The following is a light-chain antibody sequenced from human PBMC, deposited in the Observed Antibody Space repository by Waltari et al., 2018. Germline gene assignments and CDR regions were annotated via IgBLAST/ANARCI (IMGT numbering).Light chain of an antibody. V-gene: IGKV4-1*01. CDR2: WAS. J-gene: IGKJ1*01. CDR1: QSLLHTNNKNY. Sequence: DIVVTQSPDSLAVSLGERATINCKSSQSLLHTNNKNYLAWYQLRPGQPPQLLIYWASTRESGVPGRFSGSGSGTDFTLTISSLQAEDVAVYYCQQYYSAPWAFGQGTKVEIK. CDR3: QQYYSAPWA.